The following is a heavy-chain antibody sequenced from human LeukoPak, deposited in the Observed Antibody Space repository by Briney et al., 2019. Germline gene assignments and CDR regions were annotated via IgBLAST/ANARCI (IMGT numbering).Heavy chain of an antibody. CDR3: ARQPRSSTSSQGFDY. Sequence: SETLSLTCTVSGYSISSSSYYWGWIRQPPGKGLEWIGSIYYSGSTYYNPSLKSRVTISVDTSKNQFSLKLSSVTAADTAVYYCARQPRSSTSSQGFDYWGQGTLVTVSS. J-gene: IGHJ4*02. CDR2: IYYSGST. D-gene: IGHD2-2*01. V-gene: IGHV4-39*01. CDR1: GYSISSSSYY.